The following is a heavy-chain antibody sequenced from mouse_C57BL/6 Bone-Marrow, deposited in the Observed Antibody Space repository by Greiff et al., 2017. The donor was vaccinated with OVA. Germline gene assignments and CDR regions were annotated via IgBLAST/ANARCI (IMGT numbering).Heavy chain of an antibody. D-gene: IGHD1-1*01. CDR3: ARHETTVVAKVYFDY. CDR1: GFTFSSYG. J-gene: IGHJ2*01. V-gene: IGHV5-6*01. CDR2: ISSGGSYT. Sequence: EVQLQQSGGDLVKPGGSLKLSCAASGFTFSSYGMSWVRQTPDKRLEWVATISSGGSYTYYPDSVKGRFTISRDNAKNTLYLQMSSLKSEDTAMYYCARHETTVVAKVYFDYWGQGTTLTVSS.